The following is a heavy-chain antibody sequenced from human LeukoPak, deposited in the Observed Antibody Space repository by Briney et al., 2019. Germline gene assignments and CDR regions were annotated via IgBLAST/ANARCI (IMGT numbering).Heavy chain of an antibody. V-gene: IGHV4-34*01. Sequence: PSETLSLTCAVYGGSFSGYCWSWIRQPPGKGLEWIGEINHSGSTNYNPSLKSRVTISVDTSKNQFSLKLSSATAADTAVYYCARGGRGGRNYYYYYGMDVWGQGTTVTVSS. CDR3: ARGGRGGRNYYYYYGMDV. CDR2: INHSGST. J-gene: IGHJ6*02. D-gene: IGHD1-14*01. CDR1: GGSFSGYC.